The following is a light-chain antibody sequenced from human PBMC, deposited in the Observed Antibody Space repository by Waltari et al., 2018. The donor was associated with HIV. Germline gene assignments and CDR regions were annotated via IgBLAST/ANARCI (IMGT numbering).Light chain of an antibody. CDR2: EVN. Sequence: QSALTQSASVSGSPGQSITISCTGTSSDVGSYKLVSWYQHHPGKAPKLMIYEVNKRPSRVSNLFSGSKSGNTASLTISGLQAEDEADYYCCSYAGSSTSVVFGGGTKLTVL. CDR3: CSYAGSSTSVV. CDR1: SSDVGSYKL. J-gene: IGLJ2*01. V-gene: IGLV2-23*02.